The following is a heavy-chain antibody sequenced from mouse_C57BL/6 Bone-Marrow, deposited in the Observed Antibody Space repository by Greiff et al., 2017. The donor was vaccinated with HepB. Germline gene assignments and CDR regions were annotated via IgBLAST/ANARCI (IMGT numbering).Heavy chain of an antibody. J-gene: IGHJ4*01. Sequence: EVQVVESGGGLVKPGGSLKLSCAASGFTFSDYGMHWVRQAPEKGLEWVAYISSGSSTIYYADTVKGRFTISRDNAKNTLFLQMTSLRSEDTAMYYCARNYDYDGKAMDYWGQGTSVTVSS. CDR1: GFTFSDYG. V-gene: IGHV5-17*01. D-gene: IGHD2-4*01. CDR3: ARNYDYDGKAMDY. CDR2: ISSGSSTI.